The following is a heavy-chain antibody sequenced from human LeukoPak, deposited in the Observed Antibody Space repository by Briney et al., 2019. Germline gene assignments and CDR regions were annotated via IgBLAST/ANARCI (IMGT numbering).Heavy chain of an antibody. V-gene: IGHV1-69*13. J-gene: IGHJ5*02. CDR2: IIPIFGTA. CDR1: GGTFSSYA. D-gene: IGHD1-26*01. Sequence: ASVKVSCKASGGTFSSYAISWVRQAPGQGLEWMGGIIPIFGTANYAQKFQGRVTITADESTSTAYMELSSLRSEDTAVYYCARGASGAPALNWSDPWGQGTLVTVSS. CDR3: ARGASGAPALNWSDP.